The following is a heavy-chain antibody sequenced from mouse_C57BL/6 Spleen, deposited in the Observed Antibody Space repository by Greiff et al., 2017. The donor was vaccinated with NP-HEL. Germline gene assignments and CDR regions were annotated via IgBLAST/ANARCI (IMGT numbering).Heavy chain of an antibody. CDR1: GFTFSSYT. J-gene: IGHJ2*01. CDR3: ARLYYGYYFDY. D-gene: IGHD2-2*01. Sequence: EVKLVESGGGLVKPGGSLKLSCAASGFTFSSYTMSWVRQTPEKRLEWVATISGGGGNTYYPDSVKGRFTISRDNAKNTLYLQMSSLRSEDTALYYCARLYYGYYFDYWGQGTTLTVSS. CDR2: ISGGGGNT. V-gene: IGHV5-9*01.